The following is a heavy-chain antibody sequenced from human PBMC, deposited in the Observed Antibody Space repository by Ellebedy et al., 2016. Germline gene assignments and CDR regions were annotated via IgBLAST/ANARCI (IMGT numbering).Heavy chain of an antibody. V-gene: IGHV4-39*01. Sequence: SETLSLTCTVSGGSISSSSYYWGWIRQPPGKGLEWIGSIYYSGSTYYNPSLKSRVTISVDTSKKQFSLKLSSVTAADMAVYYCAGRGYCTNGVCYRSNSNDWYFDLWGRGTLVTVSS. CDR2: IYYSGST. D-gene: IGHD2-8*01. J-gene: IGHJ2*01. CDR1: GGSISSSSYY. CDR3: AGRGYCTNGVCYRSNSNDWYFDL.